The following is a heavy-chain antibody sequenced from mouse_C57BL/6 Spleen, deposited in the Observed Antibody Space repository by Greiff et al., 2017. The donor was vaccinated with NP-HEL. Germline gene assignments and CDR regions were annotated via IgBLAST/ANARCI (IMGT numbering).Heavy chain of an antibody. Sequence: EVKLVESGGGLVQPGGSLSLSCAASGFTFTDYYMSWVRQPPGKALEWLGFIRNKANGYTTEYSASVKGRFTISRDNSQSILYLQMNALRAEDSATYYCARSYDGYPAWFAYWGQGTLVTVSA. CDR2: IRNKANGYTT. V-gene: IGHV7-3*01. D-gene: IGHD2-3*01. J-gene: IGHJ3*01. CDR1: GFTFTDYY. CDR3: ARSYDGYPAWFAY.